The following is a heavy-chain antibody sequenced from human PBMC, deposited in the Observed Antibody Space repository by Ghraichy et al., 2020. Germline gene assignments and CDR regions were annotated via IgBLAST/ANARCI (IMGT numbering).Heavy chain of an antibody. D-gene: IGHD3-10*01. V-gene: IGHV3-23*01. CDR3: AKERLPYGSGTHDY. J-gene: IGHJ4*02. CDR2: IGRSGGNT. CDR1: GFTFSNYA. Sequence: GGSLRLSCAASGFTFSNYAMTWVRQAPGKGLRWVSGIGRSGGNTYYADSVKGRFSISRDNSKNTLYLQMNSLRAEDTAIYFCAKERLPYGSGTHDYWGQGTRVTVSS.